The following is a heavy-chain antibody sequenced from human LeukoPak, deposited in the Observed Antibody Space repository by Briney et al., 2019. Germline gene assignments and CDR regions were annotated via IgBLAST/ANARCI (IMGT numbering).Heavy chain of an antibody. Sequence: ASVKVSCKASGYSFTNFDINWVRRATGQGLEWMGWMNPNSGNKGYAQKFQGRATMTMNTSITTAYMELSSLRSEDTAVYYCARGPQWRGDYYYMDVWGRGTTVTVSS. CDR3: ARGPQWRGDYYYMDV. CDR2: MNPNSGNK. CDR1: GYSFTNFD. J-gene: IGHJ6*03. D-gene: IGHD6-19*01. V-gene: IGHV1-8*01.